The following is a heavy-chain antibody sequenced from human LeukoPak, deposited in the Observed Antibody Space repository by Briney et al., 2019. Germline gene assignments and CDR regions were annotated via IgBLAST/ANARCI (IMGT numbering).Heavy chain of an antibody. CDR3: ARDSSYGSGSYFYNWFDP. Sequence: TSETLSLTCAVSGYSISSGYYWGWIRQPPGKGLEWIGSIYHSGSTYYNPSLKSRVTISVDTSKNQFSLKLSSVIAADTAVYYCARDSSYGSGSYFYNWFDPWGQGTLVTVSS. CDR1: GYSISSGYY. V-gene: IGHV4-38-2*02. J-gene: IGHJ5*02. D-gene: IGHD3-10*01. CDR2: IYHSGST.